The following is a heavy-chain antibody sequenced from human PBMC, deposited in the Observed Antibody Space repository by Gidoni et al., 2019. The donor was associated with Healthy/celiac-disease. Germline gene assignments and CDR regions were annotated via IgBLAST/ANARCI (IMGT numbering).Heavy chain of an antibody. V-gene: IGHV3-23*01. CDR3: AKDRAPVAPYYYDSSGYYPPFGFDY. CDR1: GFTFSSYA. D-gene: IGHD3-22*01. J-gene: IGHJ4*02. CDR2: ISGSGGST. Sequence: EVQLLESGGGLVQPGGSLRLSCAASGFTFSSYAMSWVRPAPGKGLEWVSAISGSGGSTYYADSVKGRFTISRDNSKNTLYLQMNSLRAEDTAVYYCAKDRAPVAPYYYDSSGYYPPFGFDYWGQGTLVTVSS.